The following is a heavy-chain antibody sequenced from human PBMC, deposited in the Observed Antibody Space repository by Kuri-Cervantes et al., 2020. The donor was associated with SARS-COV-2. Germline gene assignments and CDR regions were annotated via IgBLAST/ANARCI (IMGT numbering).Heavy chain of an antibody. CDR2: ISSSSSTI. CDR3: AKGAAEGGSGWLFDY. Sequence: GGSLRLSCAASGFTFSSYGMHWVRQAPGKGLEWVSYISSSSSTIYYADSVKGRFTISRDNAKNSLYLQMNSLGAEDTAVYYCAKGAAEGGSGWLFDYWGQGTLVTVSS. V-gene: IGHV3-48*01. CDR1: GFTFSSYG. D-gene: IGHD6-19*01. J-gene: IGHJ4*02.